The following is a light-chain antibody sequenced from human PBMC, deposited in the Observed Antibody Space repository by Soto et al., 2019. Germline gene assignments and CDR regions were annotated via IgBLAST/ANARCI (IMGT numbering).Light chain of an antibody. Sequence: QSVLTQPPSVSGAPGQRVTISCTGSSSNIGAGYDVHWYQQRPGTVPKPLIYGNSNRPSGVPDRFSGSKSGTSASLAITGLQAEDEADYYCQSYDNSLRVVFGGGTKLTVL. V-gene: IGLV1-40*01. CDR2: GNS. J-gene: IGLJ2*01. CDR3: QSYDNSLRVV. CDR1: SSNIGAGYD.